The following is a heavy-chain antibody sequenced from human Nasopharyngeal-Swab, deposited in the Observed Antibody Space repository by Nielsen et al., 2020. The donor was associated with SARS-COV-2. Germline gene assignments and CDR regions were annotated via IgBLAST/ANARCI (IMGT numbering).Heavy chain of an antibody. CDR1: GFTFSSYG. J-gene: IGHJ3*02. CDR3: AREGDILTGYYDAFDI. CDR2: IWYDGSNK. V-gene: IGHV3-33*01. D-gene: IGHD3-9*01. Sequence: GESLKISCVASGFTFSSYGMHWVRQAPGKGLEWVAVIWYDGSNKYYADSVKGRFTISRDNSKNTLYLQMNSLRAEDTAVYYCAREGDILTGYYDAFDIWGQGTMVTVSS.